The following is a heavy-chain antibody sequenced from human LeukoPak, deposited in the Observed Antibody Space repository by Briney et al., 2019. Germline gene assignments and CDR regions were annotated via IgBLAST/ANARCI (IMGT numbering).Heavy chain of an antibody. CDR2: ISTSSTYI. Sequence: GGSLRLSCAASGFTLRRYTMNWVRQAPGKGLECVSSISTSSTYIYYADSVKGRSTISRDNAKNSLYLQMNSLRAEDTAVYYCARVGYYDSSDYYNEDGFDIWGQGTMVTVSS. V-gene: IGHV3-21*01. CDR3: ARVGYYDSSDYYNEDGFDI. D-gene: IGHD3-22*01. J-gene: IGHJ3*02. CDR1: GFTLRRYT.